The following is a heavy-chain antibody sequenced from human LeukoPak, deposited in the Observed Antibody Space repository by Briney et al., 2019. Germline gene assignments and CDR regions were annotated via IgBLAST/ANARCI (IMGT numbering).Heavy chain of an antibody. V-gene: IGHV4-34*01. J-gene: IGHJ6*02. CDR1: GGSFSGYY. CDR3: ARGRSIVGHCMDV. CDR2: INHSGST. D-gene: IGHD1-26*01. Sequence: SETVSLTCAVYGGSFSGYYWSWIRQPPGKGLEWIGEINHSGSTNYNPSLKSRVTISVDTSKNQFSLKLSSVTAADTAVYYCARGRSIVGHCMDVWGQGTTVTVSS.